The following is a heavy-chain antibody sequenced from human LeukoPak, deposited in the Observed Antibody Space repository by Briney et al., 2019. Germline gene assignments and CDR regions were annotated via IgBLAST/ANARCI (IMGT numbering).Heavy chain of an antibody. V-gene: IGHV4-59*12. J-gene: IGHJ4*02. CDR3: AREHPSYDFWSGYYPL. Sequence: SETLSLTCTVSGGSISSYYWSWIRQPPGKGLEWIGYIYYSGSTNYNPSLKSRVTISVDTSKNQFSLRLSSVTAADTAVYYCAREHPSYDFWSGYYPLWGQGTLSPSPQ. D-gene: IGHD3-3*01. CDR1: GGSISSYY. CDR2: IYYSGST.